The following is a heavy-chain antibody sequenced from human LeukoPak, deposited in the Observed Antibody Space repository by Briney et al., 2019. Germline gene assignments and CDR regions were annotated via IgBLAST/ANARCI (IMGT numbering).Heavy chain of an antibody. D-gene: IGHD6-19*01. J-gene: IGHJ4*02. V-gene: IGHV3-48*01. CDR1: GFTFSSYS. CDR3: ARGPYSSLAPGLNDY. CDR2: ISSSSSTI. Sequence: QSGGSLRLSCAASGFTFSSYSLNWVRQAPGKGLEWVSYISSSSSTIYYADSVKGRFTISRDNAKNSLYLQMNSLRAEDTAVYYCARGPYSSLAPGLNDYWGQGTLVTVSS.